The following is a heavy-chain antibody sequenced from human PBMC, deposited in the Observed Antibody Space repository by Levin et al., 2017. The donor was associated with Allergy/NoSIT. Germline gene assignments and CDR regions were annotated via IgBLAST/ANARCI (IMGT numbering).Heavy chain of an antibody. CDR2: IKRKTDGGTT. CDR3: TTRYGSGSYFLAY. D-gene: IGHD3-10*01. J-gene: IGHJ4*02. V-gene: IGHV3-15*01. CDR1: XXXXISAW. Sequence: LSLTCAASXXXXISAWRSWGRKAAGKGLEWVGRIKRKTDGGTTDYAAPVKGRFTISRDDSKNTLYLQMNSLKTEDTAVYYCTTRYGSGSYFLAYWGQGTLVTVSS.